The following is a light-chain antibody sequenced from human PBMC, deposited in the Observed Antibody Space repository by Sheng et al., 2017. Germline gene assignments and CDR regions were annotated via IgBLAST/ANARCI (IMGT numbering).Light chain of an antibody. CDR2: GAS. Sequence: TQSPGSLSLSPGDTATLSCRASQSVSSNVAWYQQKPGLAPRLLIYGASSRATGFPARLSGSGSGTEFTLTISSLQSEDFAVYYCQQYDKWPLTFGGGTKVEIK. J-gene: IGKJ4*01. CDR3: QQYDKWPLT. CDR1: QSVSSN. V-gene: IGKV3-15*01.